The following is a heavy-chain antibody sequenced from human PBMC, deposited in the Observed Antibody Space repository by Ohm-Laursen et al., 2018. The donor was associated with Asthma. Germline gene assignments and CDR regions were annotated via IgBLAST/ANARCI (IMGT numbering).Heavy chain of an antibody. D-gene: IGHD1-1*01. V-gene: IGHV2-5*02. CDR1: AFSLSTSGVG. J-gene: IGHJ3*01. CDR2: IYWDDDK. CDR3: ATRHTGTTAGDAFDV. Sequence: TQTLTLTCTFSAFSLSTSGVGVGWIRQPPGKALEWLALIYWDDDKRYSPSLKSRLTITKDTSKNQVVLTMTNMDPVDTATYYCATRHTGTTAGDAFDVWGQGTLVTVSS.